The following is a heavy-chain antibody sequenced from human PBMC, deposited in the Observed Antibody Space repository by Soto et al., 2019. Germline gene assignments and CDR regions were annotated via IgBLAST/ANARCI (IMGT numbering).Heavy chain of an antibody. D-gene: IGHD4-17*01. Sequence: GGSLRLSCAASGFTFSSYAMHWVRQAPGKGLEWVAVISYDGSNKYYADSVKGRFTISRDNSKNTLYLQMNSLRAEDTAVYYCARGVAVTTLWDWGQGTLVTVSS. CDR2: ISYDGSNK. V-gene: IGHV3-30-3*01. J-gene: IGHJ4*02. CDR1: GFTFSSYA. CDR3: ARGVAVTTLWD.